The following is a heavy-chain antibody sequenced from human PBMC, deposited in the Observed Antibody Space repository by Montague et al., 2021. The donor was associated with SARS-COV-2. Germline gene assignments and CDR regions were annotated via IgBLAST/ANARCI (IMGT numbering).Heavy chain of an antibody. Sequence: SETLSLTCTVTGGPISSYFWSWIRQPAGQGLEWIGRTYISGSTNTNPSLKSRVTMSVDTAKTQFSLKLSSVTAADTAVYYCARGSGWKGNAFDIWGQGTMVTVSS. D-gene: IGHD6-19*01. CDR3: ARGSGWKGNAFDI. CDR2: TYISGST. CDR1: GGPISSYF. V-gene: IGHV4-4*07. J-gene: IGHJ3*02.